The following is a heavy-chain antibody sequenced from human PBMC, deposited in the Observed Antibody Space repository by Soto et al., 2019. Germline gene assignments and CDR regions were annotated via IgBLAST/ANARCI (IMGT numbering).Heavy chain of an antibody. CDR1: GFTFSSHS. CDR2: ISSSSIYI. J-gene: IGHJ6*02. CDR3: ATTKYYYGMDV. Sequence: GGSLRLSCAASGFTFSSHSMNWVRQAPGKGLEWVPSISSSSIYIYYADSVKGRFTISRDNAKNSLYLQMNSLRAEDTAVYYCATTKYYYGMDVWGQGTTVTVSS. V-gene: IGHV3-21*01. D-gene: IGHD5-12*01.